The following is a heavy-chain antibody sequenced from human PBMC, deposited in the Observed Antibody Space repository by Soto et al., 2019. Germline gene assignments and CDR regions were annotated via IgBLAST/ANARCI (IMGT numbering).Heavy chain of an antibody. D-gene: IGHD6-13*01. V-gene: IGHV1-8*01. CDR1: GYPFTSYD. CDR2: MRPKSVHT. CDR3: ARGRGIPEWFDP. J-gene: IGHJ5*02. Sequence: QVQLVQSGAEVKKPGASVKVSCKASGYPFTSYDIHWLRQATVQGLEWMGHMRPKSVHTGYAQKFQGRLTMTRDTFTDTAYMELNSLRSEDTAVYYCARGRGIPEWFDPWGPGTLVSVTS.